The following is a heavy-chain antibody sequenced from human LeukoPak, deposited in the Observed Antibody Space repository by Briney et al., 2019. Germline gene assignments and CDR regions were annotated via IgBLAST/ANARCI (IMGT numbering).Heavy chain of an antibody. CDR1: GYSFTSYW. CDR2: IYPGDSDT. V-gene: IGHV5-51*01. D-gene: IGHD2-2*02. Sequence: GESLKISCKGSGYSFTSYWIGWVRQMPGKGLEWMGIIYPGDSDTGYSPSFQGQVTISADKSISTAYLQWSSLKASDTAMYYCARHVSSCSSTSCYRGEVDYWGQGTLVTVSS. J-gene: IGHJ4*02. CDR3: ARHVSSCSSTSCYRGEVDY.